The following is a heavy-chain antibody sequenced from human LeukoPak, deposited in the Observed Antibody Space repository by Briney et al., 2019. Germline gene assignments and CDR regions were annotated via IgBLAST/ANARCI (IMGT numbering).Heavy chain of an antibody. CDR1: GFTFSDYG. Sequence: GGSLRLSCAASGFTFSDYGMHGVRQAPGKGLERVAFIRYDGGNKYYGDSVKGRFTISRDNPKNTLYLQMNSLRGEDTAIFYCARDWPGNTHHLDYWGQGTLVTVSS. V-gene: IGHV3-30*02. CDR2: IRYDGGNK. CDR3: ARDWPGNTHHLDY. J-gene: IGHJ4*02. D-gene: IGHD1-1*01.